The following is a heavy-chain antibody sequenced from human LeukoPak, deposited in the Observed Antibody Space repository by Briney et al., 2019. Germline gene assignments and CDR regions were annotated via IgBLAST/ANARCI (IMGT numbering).Heavy chain of an antibody. Sequence: GRSLTLSCAASGFTFSDYAMHWVRQAPGKGLEWVTIISYDGTNKYYADSVKGRFIISRDNSQNTLYLQMNSLRTEDTAVYYCARESYEILAGYYVNWFDPWGQGTLVTVSS. J-gene: IGHJ5*02. CDR3: ARESYEILAGYYVNWFDP. D-gene: IGHD3-9*01. CDR2: ISYDGTNK. CDR1: GFTFSDYA. V-gene: IGHV3-30*01.